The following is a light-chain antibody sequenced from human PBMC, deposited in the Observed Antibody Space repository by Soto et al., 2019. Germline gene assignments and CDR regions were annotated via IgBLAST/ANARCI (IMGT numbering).Light chain of an antibody. V-gene: IGKV1-39*01. J-gene: IGKJ1*01. CDR1: QSIVTY. CDR3: QQNYRTPPWT. Sequence: DIQMTQSPSSLSASVGDRVTITCRASQSIVTYLNWYLQKPGKAPKLLIYAASNLQSGVPSRFSGSRSGTDFTLTISRLQPEDFATYFCQQNYRTPPWTFGQVTKVEIK. CDR2: AAS.